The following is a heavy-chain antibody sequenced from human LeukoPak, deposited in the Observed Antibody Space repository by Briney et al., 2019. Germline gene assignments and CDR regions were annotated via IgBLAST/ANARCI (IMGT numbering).Heavy chain of an antibody. CDR3: AKEGYSSGWFFAYYFDY. D-gene: IGHD6-19*01. Sequence: PSETLSLTCTISGGSINSNYWYWSWIRQPPGKGLEWIGYIYYTGRTKNNPSLKSRVTISIDTSKNQFSLKLSSVTAADTAVYYCAKEGYSSGWFFAYYFDYWGQGNLVTVSS. V-gene: IGHV4-59*12. CDR2: IYYTGRT. CDR1: GGSINSNYWY. J-gene: IGHJ4*02.